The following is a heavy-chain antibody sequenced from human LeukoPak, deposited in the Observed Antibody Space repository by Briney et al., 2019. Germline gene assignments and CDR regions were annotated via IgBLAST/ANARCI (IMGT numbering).Heavy chain of an antibody. CDR1: GGSISSSSYY. CDR3: ARGRAAAGIRHYYYYYMDV. CDR2: IYYSGST. V-gene: IGHV4-39*07. D-gene: IGHD6-13*01. J-gene: IGHJ6*03. Sequence: SETLPLTCTVSGGSISSSSYYWGWIRQPPGKGLEWIGSIYYSGSTYYNPSLKSRVTISVDTSKNQFSLKLSSVTAADTAVYYCARGRAAAGIRHYYYYYMDVWGKGTTVTVSS.